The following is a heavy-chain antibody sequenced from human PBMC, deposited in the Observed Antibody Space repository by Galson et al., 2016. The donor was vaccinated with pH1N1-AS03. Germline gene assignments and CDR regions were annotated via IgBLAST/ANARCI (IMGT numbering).Heavy chain of an antibody. Sequence: ETLSLTCSVSGGSISGHFWTWIRQPAGEGLEWIGRMDSSGRKNYNSSLESRVTLSVDTSKNQFSLRLLSVTAADTAVYYCARESSGLGRGLDYWGQGTLVTVSS. D-gene: IGHD3-10*01. J-gene: IGHJ4*02. CDR2: MDSSGRK. CDR1: GGSISGHF. CDR3: ARESSGLGRGLDY. V-gene: IGHV4-4*07.